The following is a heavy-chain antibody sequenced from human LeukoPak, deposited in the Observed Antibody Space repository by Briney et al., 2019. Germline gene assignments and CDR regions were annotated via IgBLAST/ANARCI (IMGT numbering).Heavy chain of an antibody. CDR2: ISGSGGST. Sequence: PGGSLRLSCAASGFTFSSYGMSWVRQAPGKGLEWVSAISGSGGSTYYADSVKGRFTISRDNSKNTLYLQMNSLRAEDTALYYCAKDQAQYCSGGSCYPGFDYWGQGTLVTVSS. V-gene: IGHV3-23*01. D-gene: IGHD2-15*01. CDR1: GFTFSSYG. J-gene: IGHJ4*02. CDR3: AKDQAQYCSGGSCYPGFDY.